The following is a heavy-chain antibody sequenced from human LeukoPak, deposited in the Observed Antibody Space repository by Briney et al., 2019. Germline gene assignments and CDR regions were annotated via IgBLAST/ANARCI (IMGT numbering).Heavy chain of an antibody. Sequence: PGGSLRLSCAASGFTFSSYAMSRVRQAPGKGLEEFSAISGSGGSTYYADSVKGRFTISRDNSKNTLYLQMNSLRAEDTAVYYCAKVDDRYVWGVSDYWGQGTLVTVSS. CDR2: ISGSGGST. J-gene: IGHJ4*02. CDR1: GFTFSSYA. CDR3: AKVDDRYVWGVSDY. D-gene: IGHD3-16*01. V-gene: IGHV3-23*01.